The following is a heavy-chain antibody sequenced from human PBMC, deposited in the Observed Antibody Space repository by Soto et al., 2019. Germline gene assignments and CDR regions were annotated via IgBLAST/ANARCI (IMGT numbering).Heavy chain of an antibody. D-gene: IGHD6-19*01. J-gene: IGHJ4*02. CDR2: ISHSGSP. CDR3: ARDGPCYDSGPIDY. Sequence: QVQLQESGPGLVKPSQTLSLTCTVSGGSISDAEYYWTWIRQPPGKGLEWLGYISHSGSPDYTPSLKSRVAISIDTSKNQFSLKVSSVTVADTAFYYCARDGPCYDSGPIDYGGQGILVTVSS. V-gene: IGHV4-30-4*01. CDR1: GGSISDAEYY.